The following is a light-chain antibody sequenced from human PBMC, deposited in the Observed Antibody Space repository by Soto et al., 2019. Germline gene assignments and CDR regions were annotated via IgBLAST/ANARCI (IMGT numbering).Light chain of an antibody. CDR3: QHYGSSPPDT. V-gene: IGKV3-20*01. Sequence: EIVLTQSPGTLSLSLGERATLSCRASQSVSGTYSAWYQQKPGQAPRLLIYGTSNRAAGIPDRFSGCGSGPDLSLTISRLEPDDFAVYYCQHYGSSPPDTFGQGTKLEIK. CDR1: QSVSGTY. CDR2: GTS. J-gene: IGKJ2*01.